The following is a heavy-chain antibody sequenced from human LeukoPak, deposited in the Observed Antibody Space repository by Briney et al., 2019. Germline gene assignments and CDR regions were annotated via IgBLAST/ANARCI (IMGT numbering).Heavy chain of an antibody. CDR3: AKGDDSSGYYPV. D-gene: IGHD3-22*01. CDR1: GFTFSSYA. J-gene: IGHJ4*02. V-gene: IGHV3-23*01. Sequence: GGSLRLSCAASGFTFSSYAISWVRQAPGKGLEWVSAISGSGGSTYYAGSVKGRFTISRDNSKNTLYLQMNSVRAADTAVYYCAKGDDSSGYYPVWGQGTLVTVSS. CDR2: ISGSGGST.